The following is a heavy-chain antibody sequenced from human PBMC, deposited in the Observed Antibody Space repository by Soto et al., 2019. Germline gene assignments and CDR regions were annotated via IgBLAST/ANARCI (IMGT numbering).Heavy chain of an antibody. J-gene: IGHJ4*02. V-gene: IGHV4-59*03. D-gene: IGHD6-19*01. CDR2: VSYSGRT. Sequence: PSETLSLTCTVSGGSINNYYWNWIRQPPGKGLEWIGYVSYSGRTNYNPSLKSRVNMLVDKSKNQFSLKLSSVTAAAAAVYYRALALGPTKGLDYWGPRILVTVSS. CDR1: GGSINNYY. CDR3: ALALGPTKGLDY.